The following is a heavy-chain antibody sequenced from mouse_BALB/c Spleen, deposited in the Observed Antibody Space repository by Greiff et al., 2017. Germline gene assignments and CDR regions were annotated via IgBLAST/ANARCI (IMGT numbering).Heavy chain of an antibody. Sequence: EVHLVESGGGLVQPGGSRKLSCAAAGFTFSSFGMHWVRKAPEKGREGVAYISSGRSTIYYADTVKGRFTISRDNPKNTLFLQMTSLRSEDTAMYYCAFTPAFAMDYWGPGTSVPVSS. CDR2: ISSGRSTI. CDR1: GFTFSSFG. D-gene: IGHD1-2*01. J-gene: IGHJ4*01. CDR3: AFTPAFAMDY. V-gene: IGHV5-17*02.